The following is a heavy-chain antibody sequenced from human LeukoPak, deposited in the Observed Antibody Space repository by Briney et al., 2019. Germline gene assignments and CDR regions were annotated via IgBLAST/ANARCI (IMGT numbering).Heavy chain of an antibody. CDR3: AKDAGHDSSGYGSHVVY. CDR1: GFTFSSYA. D-gene: IGHD3-22*01. J-gene: IGHJ4*02. CDR2: ISGSGGST. Sequence: GGSLRLSCAASGFTFSSYAMSWVRQAPGKGLEWVSAISGSGGSTYYADSVKGRFTISRDNSKNTLYLQMNSLRAEDTAVYYCAKDAGHDSSGYGSHVVYWGQGTLVTVSS. V-gene: IGHV3-23*01.